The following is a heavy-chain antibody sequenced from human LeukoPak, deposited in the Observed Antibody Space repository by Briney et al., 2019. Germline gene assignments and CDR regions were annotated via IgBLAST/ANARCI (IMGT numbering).Heavy chain of an antibody. J-gene: IGHJ4*02. CDR3: AKDNYVGRVIVSAQSYDY. CDR1: GFTFSTYA. V-gene: IGHV3-23*01. CDR2: ISGSGDST. Sequence: SGGSLRLSCAASGFTFSTYAMSWVRQAPGKGLEWVSTISGSGDSTYYADSVKGRFTISRDNSKNTLYLQMNSLRAEDTAVYYCAKDNYVGRVIVSAQSYDYWGQGTLVTVSS. D-gene: IGHD3-22*01.